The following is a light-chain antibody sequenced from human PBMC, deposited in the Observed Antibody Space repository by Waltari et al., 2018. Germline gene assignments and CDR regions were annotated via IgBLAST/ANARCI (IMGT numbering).Light chain of an antibody. CDR3: QSYDSSLGGSV. CDR2: GNN. J-gene: IGLJ2*01. V-gene: IGLV1-40*01. Sequence: QSVLPQPPSVSGAPGPRVTIPCTGSSSNIGEGYAVNWYQQLPGKAPKLLIHGNNNPPPRVPDRISGSKSGTSASLAITVLQAEDEAYYYGQSYDSSLGGSVFGGGTKLTVL. CDR1: SSNIGEGYA.